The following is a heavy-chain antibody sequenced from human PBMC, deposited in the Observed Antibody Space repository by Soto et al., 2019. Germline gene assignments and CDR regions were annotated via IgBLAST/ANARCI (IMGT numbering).Heavy chain of an antibody. CDR1: GFTVSTNY. V-gene: IGHV3-53*02. D-gene: IGHD2-15*01. J-gene: IGHJ6*02. CDR3: AREAYCSTGSCYEGAYYYYGMDV. CDR2: IYSGGST. Sequence: EVQLVETGGGLIQPGGSLRLSCAASGFTVSTNYMSWVRQAPGKGLEWLSVIYSGGSTFYADSVRGRFTISRDISNNLLYLQMNSLRAEDTAVYFCAREAYCSTGSCYEGAYYYYGMDVWGQGTTVTVSS.